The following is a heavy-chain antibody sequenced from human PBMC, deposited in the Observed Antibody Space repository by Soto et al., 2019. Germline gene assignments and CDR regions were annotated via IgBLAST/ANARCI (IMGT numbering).Heavy chain of an antibody. D-gene: IGHD2-2*01. CDR3: EKDLYSPSCYAFDN. CDR2: ISGSGGST. V-gene: IGHV3-23*01. Sequence: GGSLRLSCEASGFTFSSYAMSWVRQAPGKGLEGVSAISGSGGSTYYADSVKGRFTISRDNTKNTLYLQMNSLRAEDTAVYYSEKDLYSPSCYAFDNWGQGTMVTVSS. J-gene: IGHJ3*02. CDR1: GFTFSSYA.